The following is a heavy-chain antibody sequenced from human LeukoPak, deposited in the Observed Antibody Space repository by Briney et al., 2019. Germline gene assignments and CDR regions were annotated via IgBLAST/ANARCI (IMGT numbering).Heavy chain of an antibody. D-gene: IGHD2-2*01. V-gene: IGHV3-30*02. CDR3: AKDQCTRTSCDGYPGY. CDR1: GFTFSSYG. J-gene: IGHJ4*02. CDR2: IHFDGNVK. Sequence: GGSLRLSCAASGFTFSSYGMHWVRQAPGKGLEWVAFIHFDGNVKYSGDSVQGRFTISRDNSKSTLYLHMNNLRPEDTAFYYCAKDQCTRTSCDGYPGYWGQGTLVTVSS.